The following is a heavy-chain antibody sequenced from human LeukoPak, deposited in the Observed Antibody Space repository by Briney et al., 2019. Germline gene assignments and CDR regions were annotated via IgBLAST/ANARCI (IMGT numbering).Heavy chain of an antibody. V-gene: IGHV4-59*08. D-gene: IGHD2-15*01. J-gene: IGHJ4*02. Sequence: SETLPLTCTVSGGSISSYYWTWIRQPPGKGLEWIGYIYYSGSTNYNPSLKSRVTISVDTSKNQFSLKLSSVTAADTAVYYCARLVGGGHSPFDYWGQGTLVTVSS. CDR1: GGSISSYY. CDR2: IYYSGST. CDR3: ARLVGGGHSPFDY.